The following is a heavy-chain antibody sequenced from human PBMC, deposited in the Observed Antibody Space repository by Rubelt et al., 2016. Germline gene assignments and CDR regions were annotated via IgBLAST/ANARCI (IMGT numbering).Heavy chain of an antibody. Sequence: EVQLVESGGGLVQPGGSLRLSCTASGFTFSSYSMNWVRQAPGKGLEWISYISSTSGTMYYADSVKGRFTISRDNATNSLFLQMNGLRAEVTAVYYCARDTGGPLMQYWGQGTLVTVSS. V-gene: IGHV3-48*01. CDR1: GFTFSSYS. CDR2: ISSTSGTM. D-gene: IGHD7-27*01. J-gene: IGHJ4*02. CDR3: ARDTGGPLMQY.